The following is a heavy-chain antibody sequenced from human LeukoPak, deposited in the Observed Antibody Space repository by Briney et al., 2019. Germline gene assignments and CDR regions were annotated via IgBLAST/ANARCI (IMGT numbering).Heavy chain of an antibody. V-gene: IGHV4-34*01. CDR3: ARKPVRYPRVGFDI. J-gene: IGHJ3*02. D-gene: IGHD3-9*01. CDR2: INHSGST. Sequence: PSETLSLTCTVSDGSITNYYWSWIRQPPGKGLEWIGEINHSGSTNYNPSLKSRVTISVDTSKNQFSLKLSSVTAADTAVYYCARKPVRYPRVGFDIWGQGTMVTVSS. CDR1: DGSITNYY.